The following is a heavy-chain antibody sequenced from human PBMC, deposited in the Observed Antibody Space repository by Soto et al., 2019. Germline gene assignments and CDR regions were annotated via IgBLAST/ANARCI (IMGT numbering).Heavy chain of an antibody. J-gene: IGHJ3*02. V-gene: IGHV3-21*01. Sequence: DVQLVESGGGLVKPGGSLRLSCAASGFNFITFSMNWVRQAPGKGLEWVSSISASSSSIYYAKSVKGRFTVSRDNAKNSLYLQMTSLTAEDTALYYCVRDAYNRDAFDIWGQGTTVTVSS. D-gene: IGHD1-20*01. CDR2: ISASSSSI. CDR1: GFNFITFS. CDR3: VRDAYNRDAFDI.